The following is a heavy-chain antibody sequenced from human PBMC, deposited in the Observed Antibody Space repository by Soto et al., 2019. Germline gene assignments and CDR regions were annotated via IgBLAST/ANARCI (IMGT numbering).Heavy chain of an antibody. CDR1: AFTFSSYA. D-gene: IGHD3-22*01. CDR3: ARDRSWGSAYYPNFDY. V-gene: IGHV3-30-3*01. Sequence: QVQLVESGGGVVQPGRSPRLSCAASAFTFSSYAMHWVRQAPGKGLEWVAIISYDGSNKYYADSVKGRFTISRDNAKNTLYLQMNSLRVEDTAVYYCARDRSWGSAYYPNFDYWGQGTLVTVSS. J-gene: IGHJ4*02. CDR2: ISYDGSNK.